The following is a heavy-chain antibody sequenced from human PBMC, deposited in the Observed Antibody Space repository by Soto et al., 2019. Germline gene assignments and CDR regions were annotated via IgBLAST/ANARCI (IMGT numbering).Heavy chain of an antibody. V-gene: IGHV3-53*01. Sequence: EVQLVESGGGLIQPGGSLRLSCAVSGFTVSNNYMSWVRQAPGKGLEGVSVIYSGGYTAYGDSVKGRFTISRDNSKNTIYPKIKSRGGDATGLYSGAPRGGGGGYWGQGTLVTVSS. CDR2: IYSGGYT. D-gene: IGHD3-10*01. CDR1: GFTVSNNY. CDR3: APRGGGGGY. J-gene: IGHJ4*02.